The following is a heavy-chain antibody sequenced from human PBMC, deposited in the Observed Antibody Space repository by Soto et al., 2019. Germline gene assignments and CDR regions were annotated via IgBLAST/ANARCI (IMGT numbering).Heavy chain of an antibody. CDR2: IRGKSNDYAT. CDR3: TIQERVDATGY. Sequence: EVQLVESGGGLVQPGGSLKLSCATSGFSFRDSAVHWVRQASGKGLEWVGRIRGKSNDYATAYAVSQKGRVTISRDDSKTTAYLQMNILKSDDTAVYYCTIQERVDATGYWGQGTQVTVSS. D-gene: IGHD1-26*01. J-gene: IGHJ4*02. V-gene: IGHV3-73*02. CDR1: GFSFRDSA.